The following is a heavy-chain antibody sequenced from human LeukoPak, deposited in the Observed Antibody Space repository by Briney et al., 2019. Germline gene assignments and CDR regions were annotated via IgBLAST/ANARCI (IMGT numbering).Heavy chain of an antibody. CDR3: ARVVVPAVRGWFDP. D-gene: IGHD2-2*01. CDR1: GGSISSSSYY. CDR2: IYYSGST. J-gene: IGHJ5*02. V-gene: IGHV4-39*01. Sequence: SETLSLTCTVSGGSISSSSYYWGWIRQPPGKGLEWIGSIYYSGSTYYNPSLKSRVTISVDTSKNQFSLKLSSVTAADTAVYHCARVVVPAVRGWFDPWGQGTLVTVSS.